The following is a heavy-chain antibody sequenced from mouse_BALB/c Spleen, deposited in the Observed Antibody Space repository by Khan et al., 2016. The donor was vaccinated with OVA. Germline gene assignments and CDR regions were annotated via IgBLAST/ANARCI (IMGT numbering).Heavy chain of an antibody. J-gene: IGHJ3*01. CDR2: IWSAGST. CDR1: GFSLSNYS. V-gene: IGHV2-2*02. D-gene: IGHD2-4*01. Sequence: QVRLQQSGPGLVQPSQSLSITCTVSGFSLSNYSVHWVRQSPGKGLEWLGVIWSAGSTDYNAVFISGLTISKDNSRSQVFFKMNSLQPNDTAIYYCARRGYDYGRGALFAYWGQGTLVTVSA. CDR3: ARRGYDYGRGALFAY.